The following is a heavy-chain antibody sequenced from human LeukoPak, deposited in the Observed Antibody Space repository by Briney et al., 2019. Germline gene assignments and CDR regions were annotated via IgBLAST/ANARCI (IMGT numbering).Heavy chain of an antibody. J-gene: IGHJ4*02. Sequence: SETLPLTCTVSGGSISSSSYYWGWIRQPPGKGLEWIGSIYYSGSTYYNPSLKSRVTISVDTSKNQFSLKLSSVTAADTAVYYCARVSIVGGYYFDYWGQGTLVTVSS. V-gene: IGHV4-39*07. CDR3: ARVSIVGGYYFDY. CDR2: IYYSGST. CDR1: GGSISSSSYY. D-gene: IGHD2-15*01.